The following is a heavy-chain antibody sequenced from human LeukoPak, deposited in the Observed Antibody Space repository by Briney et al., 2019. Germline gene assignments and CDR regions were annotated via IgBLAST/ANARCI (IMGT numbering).Heavy chain of an antibody. V-gene: IGHV4-4*07. CDR2: LHTSGTT. D-gene: IGHD3-22*01. Sequence: PSETLSLTCTVSGGSISSSHWSWIRQPAGKGLEWIGRLHTSGTTNYNPSLKSRVTMSVDTSKSQFSLKLSSVTAADTAVYYCARVGYYDSSGNNWFDPWGQGTLVTVSS. J-gene: IGHJ5*02. CDR3: ARVGYYDSSGNNWFDP. CDR1: GGSISSSH.